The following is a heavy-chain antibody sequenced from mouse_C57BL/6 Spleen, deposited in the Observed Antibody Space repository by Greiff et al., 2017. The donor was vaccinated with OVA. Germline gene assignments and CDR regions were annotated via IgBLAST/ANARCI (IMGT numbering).Heavy chain of an antibody. Sequence: QVQLKESGPGLVAPSQSLSITCTVSGFSLTSYGVSWVRQPPGKGLEWLGVIWGDGSTNYHSALISRLSISQDNSKSQVYLQLNSLQTDDTAAYYCAKGGTTVVYWYFDVWGTGTTVTVSS. CDR3: AKGGTTVVYWYFDV. V-gene: IGHV2-3*01. J-gene: IGHJ1*03. CDR2: IWGDGST. D-gene: IGHD1-1*01. CDR1: GFSLTSYG.